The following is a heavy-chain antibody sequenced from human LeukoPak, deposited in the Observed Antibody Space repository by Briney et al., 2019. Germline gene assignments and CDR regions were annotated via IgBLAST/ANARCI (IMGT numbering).Heavy chain of an antibody. CDR3: ARDRGTTYYDFWSRYRYYYYMDV. J-gene: IGHJ6*03. CDR1: GGSISSHY. V-gene: IGHV4-59*11. CDR2: IYYSGST. D-gene: IGHD3-3*01. Sequence: PSETLSLTCTVSGGSISSHYWSWIRQPPGKGLEWIGYIYYSGSTNYNPSLKSRDTISVDTSKNQFSLKLSSVTAADTAVYYCARDRGTTYYDFWSRYRYYYYMDVWGKGTTVTVSS.